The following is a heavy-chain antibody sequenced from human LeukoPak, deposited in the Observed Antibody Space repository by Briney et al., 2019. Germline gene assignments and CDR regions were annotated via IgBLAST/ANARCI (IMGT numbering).Heavy chain of an antibody. CDR2: ISSSSSYI. CDR3: ARDGYYCSSTSCPAGAFDI. J-gene: IGHJ3*02. D-gene: IGHD2-2*01. V-gene: IGHV3-21*01. Sequence: PGGSLRLSRAASGFTFSSYSMNWVRQAPGKGLEWVSSISSSSSYIYYADSVKGRFTISRDNAKNSLYLQMNSLRAEDTAVYYCARDGYYCSSTSCPAGAFDIWGQGTMVTVSS. CDR1: GFTFSSYS.